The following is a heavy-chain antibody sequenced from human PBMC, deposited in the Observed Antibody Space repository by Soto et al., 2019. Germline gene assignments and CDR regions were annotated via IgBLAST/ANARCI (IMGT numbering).Heavy chain of an antibody. CDR1: GFTFSSYA. D-gene: IGHD6-13*01. CDR2: ISGSGGST. Sequence: EVQLLESGGGLVQPGGSLRLSCAASGFTFSSYAMSWVRQAPGKGLEWVSAISGSGGSTYYADSVKGRFTISRDNSKITLHLQMNIVRAEDTAVYYCAKEPMAAPGTNWFDPWGQGTLVTVSS. CDR3: AKEPMAAPGTNWFDP. J-gene: IGHJ5*02. V-gene: IGHV3-23*01.